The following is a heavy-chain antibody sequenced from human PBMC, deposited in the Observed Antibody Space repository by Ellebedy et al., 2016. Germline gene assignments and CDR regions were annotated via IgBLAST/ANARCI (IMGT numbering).Heavy chain of an antibody. V-gene: IGHV4-39*07. Sequence: SETLSLXXTVSGGSISSSSYYWGWIRQPPGKGLEWIGSIYYSGSTYYNPSLKSRVTISVDTSKNQFSLKLSSVTAADTAVYYCAREGVGATIDYWGQGTLVTVSS. D-gene: IGHD1-26*01. CDR3: AREGVGATIDY. CDR1: GGSISSSSYY. J-gene: IGHJ4*02. CDR2: IYYSGST.